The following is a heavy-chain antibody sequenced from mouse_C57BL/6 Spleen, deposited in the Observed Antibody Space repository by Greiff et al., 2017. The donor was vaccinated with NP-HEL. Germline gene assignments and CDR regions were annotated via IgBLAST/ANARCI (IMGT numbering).Heavy chain of an antibody. CDR3: ARSDYGSSSWFAY. D-gene: IGHD1-1*01. CDR2: IDPSDSYT. V-gene: IGHV1-59*01. J-gene: IGHJ3*01. CDR1: GYTFTSYW. Sequence: QVHVKQPGAELVRPGTSVKLSCKASGYTFTSYWMHWVKQRPGQGLEWIGVIDPSDSYTNYNQKFKGKATLTVDTSSSTAYMQLSSLTSEDSAVYYCARSDYGSSSWFAYWGQGTLVTVSA.